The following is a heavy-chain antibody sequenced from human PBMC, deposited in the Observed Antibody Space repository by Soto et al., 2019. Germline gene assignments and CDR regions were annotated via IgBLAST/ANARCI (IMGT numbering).Heavy chain of an antibody. CDR1: GASINTGGYY. D-gene: IGHD3-10*01. J-gene: IGHJ6*02. Sequence: SETLSLTCNVSGASINTGGYYWSWIRQHPGKGLEWIGFVYYSGSTSYSPSLKSRVTISVDTSKNQFSLKLSSVTAADTAVYYCARGGITMVRGGGYYYYYGMDVWGQGATVTVSS. CDR2: VYYSGST. V-gene: IGHV4-31*02. CDR3: ARGGITMVRGGGYYYYYGMDV.